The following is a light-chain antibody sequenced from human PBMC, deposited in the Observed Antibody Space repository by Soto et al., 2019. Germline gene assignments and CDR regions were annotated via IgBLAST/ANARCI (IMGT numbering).Light chain of an antibody. V-gene: IGKV3-11*01. Sequence: IGVTHSPLTLSIAPTYRSTLSFMASQSVSRHLAWYQQKPGQAPRLLIYDASNRATGIPARFSGSGSGTDFTLTISSLEPEDFTVYCCQQRSNWPGTFGQGTKVDIK. CDR1: QSVSRH. J-gene: IGKJ1*01. CDR2: DAS. CDR3: QQRSNWPGT.